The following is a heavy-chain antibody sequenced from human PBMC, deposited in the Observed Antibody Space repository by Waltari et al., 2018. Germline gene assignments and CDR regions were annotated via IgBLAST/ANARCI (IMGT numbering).Heavy chain of an antibody. D-gene: IGHD1-1*01. CDR1: GGTFSSYA. CDR2: ISPIFGTS. J-gene: IGHJ4*02. CDR3: ASPYNDDAGLAGVYYFDY. V-gene: IGHV1-69*12. Sequence: QVQLVQSGAEVKKPGSSVKVSCKASGGTFSSYAISWVRQAPGQGLEWMGGISPIFGTSNYAQKFQGRVTITADESTSTAYMELSSLRSEDTAVYYCASPYNDDAGLAGVYYFDYWGQGTLVTVSS.